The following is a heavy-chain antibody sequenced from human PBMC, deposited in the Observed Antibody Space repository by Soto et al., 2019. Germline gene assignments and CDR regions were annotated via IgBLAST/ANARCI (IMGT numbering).Heavy chain of an antibody. D-gene: IGHD3-22*01. CDR3: ARVNYYDSSGLVY. CDR2: INPNSGGT. Sequence: ASVKVSCKASGYTFTGYYMHWVRQAPGQGLEWMGWINPNSGGTNYAQKFQGRVTMTRDTSISTAYMELSRLRSDDTAVYYCARVNYYDSSGLVYWRQGTLVPVSS. V-gene: IGHV1-2*02. J-gene: IGHJ4*02. CDR1: GYTFTGYY.